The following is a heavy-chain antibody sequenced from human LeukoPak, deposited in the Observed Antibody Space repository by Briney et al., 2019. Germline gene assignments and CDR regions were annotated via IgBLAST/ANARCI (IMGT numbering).Heavy chain of an antibody. CDR3: TRGLYILSGYPLDY. V-gene: IGHV7-4-1*02. CDR1: GYTFSNSA. Sequence: ASVKVSCKASGYTFSNSAMIWVRQAPGQGLEWMGWINTNTGNPTYAQGFTGRFVFSLDSSVSTAYLQISSLKAEDTAVYYCTRGLYILSGYPLDYWGQGTLVTVSS. D-gene: IGHD3-9*01. CDR2: INTNTGNP. J-gene: IGHJ4*02.